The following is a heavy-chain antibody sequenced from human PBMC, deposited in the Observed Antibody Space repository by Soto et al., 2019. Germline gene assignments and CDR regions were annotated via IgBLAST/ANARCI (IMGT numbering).Heavy chain of an antibody. V-gene: IGHV1-69*01. CDR2: IIPIFGTA. D-gene: IGHD3-22*01. J-gene: IGHJ4*02. CDR3: ARQPGYYYDSSGFYYFDY. CDR1: GGTFSSYA. Sequence: QVQLVQSGAEVKKPGSSVKVSCKASGGTFSSYAISWVRQAPGQGLEWMGGIIPIFGTANYAQKFQGRVTINADESTSTAYMELSSLRSEETAVYYCARQPGYYYDSSGFYYFDYWGQGTLVTVSS.